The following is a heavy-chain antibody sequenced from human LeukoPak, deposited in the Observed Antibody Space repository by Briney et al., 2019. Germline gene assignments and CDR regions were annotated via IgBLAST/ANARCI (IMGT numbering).Heavy chain of an antibody. V-gene: IGHV3-23*01. CDR3: AKYGPQDSGSSHFDY. CDR1: GFTFSSYA. Sequence: GGSLRLSCAASGFTFSSYAMSWVRQAPGKGLEWVSAIRDSGSSTRYADSVKGRFTTSRDNSKNTLFLQMNSLRAEDTAIYYCAKYGPQDSGSSHFDYWGQGALVTVSS. J-gene: IGHJ4*02. D-gene: IGHD1-26*01. CDR2: IRDSGSST.